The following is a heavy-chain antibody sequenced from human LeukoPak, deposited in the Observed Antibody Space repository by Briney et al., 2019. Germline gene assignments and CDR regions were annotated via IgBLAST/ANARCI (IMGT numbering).Heavy chain of an antibody. CDR2: ISAYNGNT. V-gene: IGHV1-18*01. CDR1: GYTFTSYG. Sequence: ASVKVSCKASGYTFTSYGISWVRQAPGQGLEWMGWISAYNGNTNYAQKLQGRVTMTTDTSTSTAYMELRSLRSDDAAVYYCARRALGVQLERLDYYYYGMDVWGRGTTVTVSS. CDR3: ARRALGVQLERLDYYYYGMDV. D-gene: IGHD1-1*01. J-gene: IGHJ6*02.